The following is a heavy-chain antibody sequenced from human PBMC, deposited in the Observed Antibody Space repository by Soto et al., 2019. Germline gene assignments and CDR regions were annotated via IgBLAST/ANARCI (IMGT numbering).Heavy chain of an antibody. D-gene: IGHD1-26*01. J-gene: IGHJ3*02. V-gene: IGHV4-39*01. CDR2: IYYSGST. Sequence: SETLSLTSTVSDGSIRSSSYYWGWIRQPPGKGLEWIGSIYYSGSTYYNPSLKSRVTISVDTSKNQFSLKLSSVTAADTAVYYCARTYSGSHGAFDIWGQGTMVTVSS. CDR1: DGSIRSSSYY. CDR3: ARTYSGSHGAFDI.